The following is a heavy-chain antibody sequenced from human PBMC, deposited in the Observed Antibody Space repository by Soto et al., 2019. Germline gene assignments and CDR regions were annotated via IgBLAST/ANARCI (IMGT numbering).Heavy chain of an antibody. CDR2: ISESRSSI. Sequence: LRLSCAASGFTLSSYTMHWVRQAPGKGLEWVASISESRSSIYYADSVKGRFTISRDSAENSLLLQMTSLTAADTAVYYCARPSTQTRFWNWFDPWGQGTLVTVSS. J-gene: IGHJ5*02. CDR1: GFTLSSYT. CDR3: ARPSTQTRFWNWFDP. V-gene: IGHV3-21*01.